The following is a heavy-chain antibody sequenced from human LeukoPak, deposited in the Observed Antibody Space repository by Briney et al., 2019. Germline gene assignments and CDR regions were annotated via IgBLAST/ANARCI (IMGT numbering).Heavy chain of an antibody. Sequence: PSESLSLTCTVSGGSISRYYRSWIRQSPGKGLEWIGYISYSGSTNYNPSLMSRVTISLDTSKSQFSLKLKSVTAADTAVYYCARDLFADTTGTVDYWGQGTLVTVSS. V-gene: IGHV4-59*01. CDR2: ISYSGST. D-gene: IGHD1-1*01. CDR1: GGSISRYY. J-gene: IGHJ4*02. CDR3: ARDLFADTTGTVDY.